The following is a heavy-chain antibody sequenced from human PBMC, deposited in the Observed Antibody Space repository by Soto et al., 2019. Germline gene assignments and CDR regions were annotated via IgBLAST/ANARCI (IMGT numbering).Heavy chain of an antibody. J-gene: IGHJ4*02. Sequence: ETLSLTCTVSGGSISSYYWIWIRQPPGKGLEXIGYXXXSXSXXXNXXXMSRVTISLDTSRNQFSLKLNSVTTADTAVFYCAREYSNSPEAFDYWGQGTLVTVSS. CDR3: AREYSNSPEAFDY. V-gene: IGHV4-59*01. CDR2: XXXSXSX. D-gene: IGHD4-4*01. CDR1: GGSISSYY.